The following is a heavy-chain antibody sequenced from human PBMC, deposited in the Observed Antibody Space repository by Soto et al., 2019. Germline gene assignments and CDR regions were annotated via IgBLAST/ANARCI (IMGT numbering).Heavy chain of an antibody. Sequence: SETLSLTCTVSGGSISSGGYYWSWIRQHPGKGLEWIGYIYYSGSTYYNPSLKSRVTISVDTSKNQFSLKLSSVTAADTAVYYCAREVTAARQRYNWFDPWGQGTLVTVSS. D-gene: IGHD6-6*01. J-gene: IGHJ5*02. V-gene: IGHV4-31*03. CDR3: AREVTAARQRYNWFDP. CDR2: IYYSGST. CDR1: GGSISSGGYY.